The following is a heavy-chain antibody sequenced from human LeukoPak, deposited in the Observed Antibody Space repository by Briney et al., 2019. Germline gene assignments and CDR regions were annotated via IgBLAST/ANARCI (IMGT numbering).Heavy chain of an antibody. D-gene: IGHD5-18*01. J-gene: IGHJ3*02. Sequence: SVKVSCKASGGTFSSYAISWVRQAPGRGLEWMGGIIPIFGTANYAQKFQGRVTITADKSTSTAYMELSSLRSEDTAVYYCARVHPTTAMVTSSAFDIWGQGTMVTVSS. V-gene: IGHV1-69*06. CDR1: GGTFSSYA. CDR3: ARVHPTTAMVTSSAFDI. CDR2: IIPIFGTA.